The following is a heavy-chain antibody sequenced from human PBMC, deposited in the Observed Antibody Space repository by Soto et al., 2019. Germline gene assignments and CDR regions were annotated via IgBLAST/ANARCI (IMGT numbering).Heavy chain of an antibody. J-gene: IGHJ5*02. V-gene: IGHV1-18*01. D-gene: IGHD1-26*01. CDR3: GRSSGTSDIWLAP. Sequence: QVQLMQSATEVKEPGASVKVSCKTSGYDFSRYGITWVRQAPGQGLELLGWISAYDVDSEKLHARVTLTTDTYASTAYMELRSLSSDDTAVYYCGRSSGTSDIWLAPWGQGTLVIVSS. CDR2: ISAYDVD. CDR1: GYDFSRYG.